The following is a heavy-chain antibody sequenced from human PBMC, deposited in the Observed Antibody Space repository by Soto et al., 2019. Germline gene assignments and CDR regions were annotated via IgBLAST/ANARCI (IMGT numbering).Heavy chain of an antibody. CDR1: GDSVSSNSAG. J-gene: IGHJ6*02. CDR3: TGITWFRGMDV. D-gene: IGHD3-10*01. V-gene: IGHV6-1*01. Sequence: SPTLSLTCVISGDSVSSNSAGWNLIRQSPSRGLEWLGRTYYKSKWNNDYALSVKSRITINPDTSKNQFSLHLYSVTPEDTAVYYCTGITWFRGMDVWGQGTPVTVSS. CDR2: TYYKSKWNN.